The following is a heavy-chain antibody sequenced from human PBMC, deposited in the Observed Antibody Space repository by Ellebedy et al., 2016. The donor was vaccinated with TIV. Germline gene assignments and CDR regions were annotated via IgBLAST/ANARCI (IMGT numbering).Heavy chain of an antibody. D-gene: IGHD3-10*01. CDR3: ARERDAYYGSGTLPGPYFDY. CDR2: INPSGGST. CDR1: GYTSTSYY. J-gene: IGHJ4*02. Sequence: ASVKVSXXASGYTSTSYYMHWVRQAPGQGLEWMGIINPSGGSTSYAQKFQGRVTMTRDTSTSTVYMELSSLRSEDTAVYYCARERDAYYGSGTLPGPYFDYWGQGTLVTVSS. V-gene: IGHV1-46*01.